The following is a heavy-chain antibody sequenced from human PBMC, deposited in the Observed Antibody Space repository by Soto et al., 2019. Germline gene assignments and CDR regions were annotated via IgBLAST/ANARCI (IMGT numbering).Heavy chain of an antibody. CDR1: GYTFTGYA. D-gene: IGHD2-21*02. CDR2: INAGNGNT. J-gene: IGHJ4*02. V-gene: IGHV1-3*01. CDR3: ARAVAVTADFDD. Sequence: ASVNVSCKASGYTFTGYAMHWVRQAPGQRLEWMGWINAGNGNTKYSQKFQGRVTITRDTSASTAYMELSSLRSEDTAVYYCARAVAVTADFDDWGQRTLVPVSS.